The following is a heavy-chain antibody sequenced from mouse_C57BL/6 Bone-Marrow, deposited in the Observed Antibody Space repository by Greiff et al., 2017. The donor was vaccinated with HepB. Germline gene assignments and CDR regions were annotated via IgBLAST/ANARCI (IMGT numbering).Heavy chain of an antibody. CDR3: AGRGPAQATSFAY. Sequence: EVQRVESGPVLVKPGASVKMSCKASGYTFTDYYMNWVKQSHGKSLEWIGVINPYNGGTSYNQKFKGKATLTVDKSSSTAYMELNSLTSEDSAVYYCAGRGPAQATSFAYWGQGTLVTVSA. CDR1: GYTFTDYY. D-gene: IGHD3-2*02. J-gene: IGHJ3*01. V-gene: IGHV1-19*01. CDR2: INPYNGGT.